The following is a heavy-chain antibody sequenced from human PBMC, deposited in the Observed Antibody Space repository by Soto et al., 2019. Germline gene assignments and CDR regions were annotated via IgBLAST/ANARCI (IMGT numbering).Heavy chain of an antibody. CDR3: ARQDNTGTYQGFDY. D-gene: IGHD1-1*01. CDR2: MSYSGST. V-gene: IGHV4-39*01. Sequence: QLQLQESGPGLVKPSETLSLTCTVSGGSISTTNYYWAWIRQPPGKGLEWIGSMSYSGSTYYNSSLRSRVTMSVDTSKNQLSLKVSSVTAADTAVYSCARQDNTGTYQGFDYWGQGTLVTVSS. CDR1: GGSISTTNYY. J-gene: IGHJ4*02.